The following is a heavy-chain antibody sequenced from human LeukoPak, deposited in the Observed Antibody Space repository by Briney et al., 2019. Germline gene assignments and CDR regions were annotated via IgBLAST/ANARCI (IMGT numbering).Heavy chain of an antibody. CDR3: AKGSYGWALTPALDYMDV. D-gene: IGHD5-18*01. CDR2: ISGSGGST. CDR1: GFTFSSSA. V-gene: IGHV3-23*01. Sequence: GGSLRLSCAASGFTFSSSAMNWVRQAPGKGLQWVSAISGSGGSTYYADSVKGRFTISRDNSKNTLYLQMNSLRAEDTAVYYCAKGSYGWALTPALDYMDVWGKGTTVTVSS. J-gene: IGHJ6*03.